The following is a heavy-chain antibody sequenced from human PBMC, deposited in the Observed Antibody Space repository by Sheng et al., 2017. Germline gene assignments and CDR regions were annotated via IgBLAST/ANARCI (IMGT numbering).Heavy chain of an antibody. CDR2: ISSSSSYI. CDR1: GFTFSSYS. D-gene: IGHD6-19*01. J-gene: IGHJ4*02. CDR3: ARASSGYSSDWPPYYFDY. V-gene: IGHV3-21*01. Sequence: EVQLVESGGGLVKPGGSLRLSCAASGFTFSSYSMNWVRQAPGKGLEWVSSISSSSSYIYYADSVKGRFTISRDNAKNSLYLQMNSLRAEDTAVYYCARASSGYSSDWPPYYFDYWGQGTLVTV.